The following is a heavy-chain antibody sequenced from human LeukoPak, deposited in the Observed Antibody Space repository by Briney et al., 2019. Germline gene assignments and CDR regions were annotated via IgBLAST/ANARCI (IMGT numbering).Heavy chain of an antibody. V-gene: IGHV3-11*01. D-gene: IGHD3-10*01. CDR3: ARGMGKRSLFRGVIITNYYYYYMDV. J-gene: IGHJ6*03. CDR2: ISSSGSTI. CDR1: GFTFSDYY. Sequence: GGSLRLSCAASGFTFSDYYMSWIRQAPGKGLEWVSYISSSGSTIYYADSVKGRFTISRDNAKNSLYLQMNSLRAEDTAVYYCARGMGKRSLFRGVIITNYYYYYMDVWGKGTTVTISS.